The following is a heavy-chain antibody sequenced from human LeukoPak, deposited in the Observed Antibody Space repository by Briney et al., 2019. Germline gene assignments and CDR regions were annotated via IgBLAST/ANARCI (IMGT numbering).Heavy chain of an antibody. J-gene: IGHJ4*02. D-gene: IGHD5-18*01. CDR3: ASRSGYSYGGARAIWAY. Sequence: PGGSLRLSCAASGFTVSSNYMSWVRQAPGKGLEWVSVIYSGGSTYYADSVKGRFTISRDNSKNTLYLQMNSLRAEDTAVYYCASRSGYSYGGARAIWAYWGQGTLVTVSS. V-gene: IGHV3-66*01. CDR1: GFTVSSNY. CDR2: IYSGGST.